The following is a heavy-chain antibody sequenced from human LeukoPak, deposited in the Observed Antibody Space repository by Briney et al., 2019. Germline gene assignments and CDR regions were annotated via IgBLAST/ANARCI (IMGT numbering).Heavy chain of an antibody. CDR2: ISSSSSTI. CDR1: GFTFSSYS. D-gene: IGHD6-19*01. V-gene: IGHV3-48*04. CDR3: ATQQQWLPYDY. Sequence: GGSLRLSCAASGFTFSSYSMNWVRQAPGKGLEWVSYISSSSSTIYYADSVKGRFTISRDNVKNSLYLQMNSLRAEDTAVYYCATQQQWLPYDYWGQGTLVTVSS. J-gene: IGHJ4*02.